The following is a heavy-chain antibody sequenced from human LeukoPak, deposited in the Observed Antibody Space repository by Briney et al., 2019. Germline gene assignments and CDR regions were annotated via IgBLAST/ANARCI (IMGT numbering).Heavy chain of an antibody. CDR2: IHYSGST. D-gene: IGHD3-16*02. CDR1: GGSISSSNYY. Sequence: SETLSLTCTVSGGSISSSNYYWAWIRQPPGKGLEWIGNIHYSGSTNYNPSLKSRVTISVDTSKNQFSLKLSSVTAADTAVYYCARGHDYVWGSYRYNYFDYWGQGTLVTVSS. CDR3: ARGHDYVWGSYRYNYFDY. V-gene: IGHV4-39*07. J-gene: IGHJ4*02.